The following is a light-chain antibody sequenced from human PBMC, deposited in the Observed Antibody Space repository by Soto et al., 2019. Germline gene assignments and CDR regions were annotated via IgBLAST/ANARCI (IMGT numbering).Light chain of an antibody. CDR1: QTVINTY. J-gene: IGKJ4*01. V-gene: IGKV3-20*01. CDR2: GAS. CDR3: QQYGTLPPT. Sequence: EIVLTQSPGTLSLSPGERATLSCRASQTVINTYLAWYQQKSGQAPKFLIYGASNRATGIPDRFSGSGSGTDFTLTISRLEPEDFAVYYCQQYGTLPPTFGGGNKVEI.